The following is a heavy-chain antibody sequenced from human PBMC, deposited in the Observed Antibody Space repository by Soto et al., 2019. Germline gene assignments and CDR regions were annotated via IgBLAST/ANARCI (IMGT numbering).Heavy chain of an antibody. CDR3: ARDARHVLRYFNDYAFDI. CDR1: GFTFSSYG. J-gene: IGHJ3*02. D-gene: IGHD3-9*01. CDR2: IWYDGSNK. V-gene: IGHV3-33*01. Sequence: QVQLVESGGGVVQPGRSLRLSCAASGFTFSSYGMHWVRQAPGKGLEWVAVIWYDGSNKYYADSVKGRFTISRDNSKNTLYLQMNSLRAEDTAVYYCARDARHVLRYFNDYAFDIWGQGTMVTVSS.